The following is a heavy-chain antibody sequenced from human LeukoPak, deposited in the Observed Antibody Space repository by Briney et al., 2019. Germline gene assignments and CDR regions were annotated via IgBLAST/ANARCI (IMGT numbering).Heavy chain of an antibody. J-gene: IGHJ3*02. CDR2: ISSSSSYI. CDR3: AKSFSSGWYRRDGAFDI. CDR1: GFTFSSYS. Sequence: GGSLRLSCAASGFTFSSYSMNWVRQAPGKGLEWVSSISSSSSYIYYADSVKGRFTISRDNSKNTLYLQMNSLRAEDTAVYYCAKSFSSGWYRRDGAFDIWGQGTMVTVSS. D-gene: IGHD6-19*01. V-gene: IGHV3-21*04.